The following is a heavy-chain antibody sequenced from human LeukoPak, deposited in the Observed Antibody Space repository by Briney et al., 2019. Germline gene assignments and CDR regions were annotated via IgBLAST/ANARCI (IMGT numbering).Heavy chain of an antibody. CDR3: ATDIRGTYYFHYNMDV. J-gene: IGHJ6*02. D-gene: IGHD1-26*01. CDR2: IRGSGGTT. V-gene: IGHV3-23*01. Sequence: PGGSLRLSCAASGFTFSSYAMNWVRQAAGKGLEWVSAIRGSGGTTYYADSVKGRFTISRDNSKNTMYLQMHSLRAEDTAVYYCATDIRGTYYFHYNMDVWGQGTTVTVSS. CDR1: GFTFSSYA.